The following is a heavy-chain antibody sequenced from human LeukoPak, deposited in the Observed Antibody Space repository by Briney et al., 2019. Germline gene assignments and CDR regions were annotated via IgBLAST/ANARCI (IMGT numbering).Heavy chain of an antibody. Sequence: SETLSLTCTVSGGSISSYYWSWIRQPPGKGLEWIGYIYYSGSTNYNPSLKSRVTISVDTSKNQFSLKLSSVTAADTAVYYCARGVLAYSSSWENYYYYYGMDVWGQGTTVTVSS. CDR2: IYYSGST. J-gene: IGHJ6*02. V-gene: IGHV4-59*08. D-gene: IGHD6-13*01. CDR1: GGSISSYY. CDR3: ARGVLAYSSSWENYYYYYGMDV.